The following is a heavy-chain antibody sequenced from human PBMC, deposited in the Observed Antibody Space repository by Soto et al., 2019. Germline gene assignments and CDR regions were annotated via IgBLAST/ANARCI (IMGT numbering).Heavy chain of an antibody. J-gene: IGHJ4*02. CDR3: AKGLSGNYYRGIDY. CDR2: IKQDGSEK. Sequence: GGSLRLSCAASGFTFSSYWMSWVRQAPGKGLEWVANIKQDGSEKYYADSVKGRFTISRDNSKNTLYLQMNSLRAEDTAIYYCAKGLSGNYYRGIDYWGQGTLVTVSS. CDR1: GFTFSSYW. D-gene: IGHD1-26*01. V-gene: IGHV3-7*03.